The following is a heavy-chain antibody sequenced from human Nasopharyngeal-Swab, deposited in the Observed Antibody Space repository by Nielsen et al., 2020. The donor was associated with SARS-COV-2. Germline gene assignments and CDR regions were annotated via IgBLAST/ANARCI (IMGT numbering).Heavy chain of an antibody. D-gene: IGHD7-27*01. CDR3: ARDRANWDFDY. J-gene: IGHJ4*02. CDR2: ISGHGGTI. V-gene: IGHV3-11*04. Sequence: GESLKISCAASGFTFSDYYMSWIRQAPGKGLEYISYISGHGGTIYYGDSLKGRFTISRDNAKNSLYLQMNSLRAEDTPVYYCARDRANWDFDYWGQGTLVTVSS. CDR1: GFTFSDYY.